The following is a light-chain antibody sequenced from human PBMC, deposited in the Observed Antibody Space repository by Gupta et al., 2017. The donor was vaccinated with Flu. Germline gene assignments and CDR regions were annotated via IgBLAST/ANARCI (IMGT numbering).Light chain of an antibody. CDR3: KQSYAMPRT. CDR2: GAA. V-gene: IGKV1-39*01. J-gene: IGKJ1*01. CDR1: ENIISF. Sequence: DIQMTQSPSSLSASVGDRVTITCRASENIISFLNWYQQKPGEAPKLLIYGAATLQSGVPSRFSGSQFGTDFTLTISSLQPDDSAAYFCKQSYAMPRTFGQGTRVEIK.